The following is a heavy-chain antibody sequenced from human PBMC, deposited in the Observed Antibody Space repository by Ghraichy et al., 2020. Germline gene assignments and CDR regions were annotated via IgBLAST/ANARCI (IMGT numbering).Heavy chain of an antibody. D-gene: IGHD1-20*01. CDR1: GFTFRNSW. J-gene: IGHJ4*02. CDR3: GRDSAKWNPDC. CDR2: IKQDSSER. V-gene: IGHV3-7*03. Sequence: GGSLRLSCEASGFTFRNSWMTWVRQAPGKGLEWVANIKQDSSERYYVDSVKGRFTISRDNAKNSVFLQMNSLRVEDTAVYYCGRDSAKWNPDCWGQGTLVTVSS.